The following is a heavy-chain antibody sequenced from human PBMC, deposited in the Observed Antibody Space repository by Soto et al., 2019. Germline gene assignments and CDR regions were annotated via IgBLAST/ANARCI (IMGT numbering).Heavy chain of an antibody. Sequence: EVQVVDSGGGLVQPGGSLRLSCAASGFTFSDHYMDWVRQAPGKGLEWVGRIKNKANSYTTEYADSVKGRFTIARDDSTKPLYLQMNSLQTEDTDFYYCVRVRVGDSTRVFDYLGQGTLVSVSS. CDR2: IKNKANSYTT. CDR3: VRVRVGDSTRVFDY. J-gene: IGHJ4*02. CDR1: GFTFSDHY. D-gene: IGHD1-26*01. V-gene: IGHV3-72*01.